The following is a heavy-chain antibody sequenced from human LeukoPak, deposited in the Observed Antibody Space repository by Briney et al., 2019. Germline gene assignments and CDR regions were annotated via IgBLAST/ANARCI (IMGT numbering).Heavy chain of an antibody. CDR1: GGTFSRYA. J-gene: IGHJ4*02. D-gene: IGHD5-12*01. CDR3: ARSTRSYSGYDFPAY. V-gene: IGHV1-69*05. Sequence: SVMVSCKASGGTFSRYAISWVPQAPGQGLEWMGGIIPIFGTANYAQKFQGRVTITTHESTSTAYMELSSLRSEDTAVYYCARSTRSYSGYDFPAYWGQGTLVTVPS. CDR2: IIPIFGTA.